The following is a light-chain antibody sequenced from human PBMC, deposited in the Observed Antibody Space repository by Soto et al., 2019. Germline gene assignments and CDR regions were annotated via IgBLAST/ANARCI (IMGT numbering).Light chain of an antibody. CDR1: SSNIGAGYD. CDR3: QSYDSSLSGYVV. Sequence: QSVLTQPPSVSGAPGQRVTISCTGSSSNIGAGYDVHWYQQLPGTAPKLLIYGNSNRPSXXXXXXXGSKSGTSASLAITGLQAEDEADYYCQSYDSSLSGYVVFGGGTKLTVL. V-gene: IGLV1-40*01. J-gene: IGLJ2*01. CDR2: GNS.